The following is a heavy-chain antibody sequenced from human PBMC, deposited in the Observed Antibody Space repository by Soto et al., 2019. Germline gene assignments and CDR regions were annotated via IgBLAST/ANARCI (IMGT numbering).Heavy chain of an antibody. D-gene: IGHD4-4*01. CDR2: ISGSSNYI. CDR1: GFSFSDYS. J-gene: IGHJ4*02. CDR3: ARGGDDYNWVSY. Sequence: EVQLVESGGGLVKPGGSLRLSCAASGFSFSDYSMNWVRQAPGKGLEWVSCISGSSNYIYYADSVRGRFTISRDNAKNSLFLQMNSLRDEDTAVYYCARGGDDYNWVSYWGQGTLVTVSS. V-gene: IGHV3-21*01.